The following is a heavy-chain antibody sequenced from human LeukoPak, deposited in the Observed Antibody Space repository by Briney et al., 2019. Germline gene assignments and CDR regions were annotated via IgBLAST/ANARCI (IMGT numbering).Heavy chain of an antibody. Sequence: GESLKISCKGSGYTFSTYWIGWVRQMPGKGLEWMGIIYPSGSDTRHSPSFQGQVTISADKSISTAYLQWSSLKASDTAMYYCARLLGKQQLVTHWGQGTLVTVSS. CDR1: GYTFSTYW. J-gene: IGHJ4*02. V-gene: IGHV5-51*01. CDR3: ARLLGKQQLVTH. CDR2: IYPSGSDT. D-gene: IGHD6-13*01.